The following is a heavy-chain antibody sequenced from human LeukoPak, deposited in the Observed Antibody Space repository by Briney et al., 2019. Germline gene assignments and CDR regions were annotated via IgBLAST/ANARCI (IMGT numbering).Heavy chain of an antibody. CDR1: GGSVNSGSYY. CDR3: ARAAYSGSYHSDY. D-gene: IGHD1-26*01. V-gene: IGHV4-61*01. Sequence: PSQTLSLTCTVSGGSVNSGSYYWNWIRQPPGKGLEWIGYIYYSGSTNYNPSLKSRVTISVDTSKNQFSLKLSSVTAADTAVYYCARAAYSGSYHSDYWGQGTLVTVSS. CDR2: IYYSGST. J-gene: IGHJ4*02.